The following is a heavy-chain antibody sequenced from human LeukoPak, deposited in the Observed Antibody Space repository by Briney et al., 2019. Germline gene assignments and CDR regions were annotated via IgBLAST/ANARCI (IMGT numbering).Heavy chain of an antibody. D-gene: IGHD3-16*01. CDR1: GGTFSSYA. CDR3: ARALPDALGGIGNAFDI. V-gene: IGHV1-69*06. Sequence: SVKVSCKAPGGTFSSYAISWVRQAPGQGLEWMGGIIPIFGTANYAQKFQGRVTITADKSTSTAYMELSSLRSEDTAVYYCARALPDALGGIGNAFDIWGQGTMVTVSS. CDR2: IIPIFGTA. J-gene: IGHJ3*02.